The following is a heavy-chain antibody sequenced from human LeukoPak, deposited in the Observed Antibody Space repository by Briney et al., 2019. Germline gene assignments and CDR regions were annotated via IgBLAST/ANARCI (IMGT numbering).Heavy chain of an antibody. V-gene: IGHV1-18*01. J-gene: IGHJ4*02. Sequence: ASVKVSCKASGYTFTSYGISWVRQAPGQGLEWMGWISAYNGNTNYAQKLQGRVTMTTDTSTSTAYMELRSLRSDDTAVYYCARDQPPAYDFWSGYYIDFGFDYWGQGTLVTVSS. CDR2: ISAYNGNT. CDR1: GYTFTSYG. CDR3: ARDQPPAYDFWSGYYIDFGFDY. D-gene: IGHD3-3*01.